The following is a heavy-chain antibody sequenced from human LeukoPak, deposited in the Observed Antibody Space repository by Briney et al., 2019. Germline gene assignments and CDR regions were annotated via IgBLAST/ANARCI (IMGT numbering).Heavy chain of an antibody. Sequence: SVKVSCKASGGTFSSYAISWVRQAPGQGLEWMGGIIPIFGTANYAQKFQGRVTITADESTSTAYMELSSLRSEDTAVYYCARDGGHGYNREFDFWGQGTLVTVSS. CDR2: IIPIFGTA. D-gene: IGHD5-24*01. CDR3: ARDGGHGYNREFDF. CDR1: GGTFSSYA. J-gene: IGHJ4*02. V-gene: IGHV1-69*01.